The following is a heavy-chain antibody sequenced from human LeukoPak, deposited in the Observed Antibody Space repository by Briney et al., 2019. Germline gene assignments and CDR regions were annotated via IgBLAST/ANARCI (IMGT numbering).Heavy chain of an antibody. CDR1: GFIFKKYW. Sequence: GESLRLSCAASGFIFKKYWMSWVRQAPGKGLEWVAFILYDETTKYYADSVKGRFTISRDNSKNTLYLQMTSLRAEDTAVYSCAKTGFQWGDYYYYMDVWGEGTTVTVPS. J-gene: IGHJ6*03. V-gene: IGHV3-30*02. D-gene: IGHD1-14*01. CDR3: AKTGFQWGDYYYYMDV. CDR2: ILYDETTK.